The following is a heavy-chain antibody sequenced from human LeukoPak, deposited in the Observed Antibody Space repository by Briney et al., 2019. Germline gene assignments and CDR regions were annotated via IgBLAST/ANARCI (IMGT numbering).Heavy chain of an antibody. CDR3: AKVFGVDFWSGYSEYYFDY. D-gene: IGHD3-3*01. Sequence: GGSLGLSCAASGFTFSSYAMSWVRQAPGKGLEWVSALSGSGGSTYYADSVKGRFTISRDNSKNTLYLQLNSLRAEDTAVYYCAKVFGVDFWSGYSEYYFDYWGQGTLVTVSS. CDR1: GFTFSSYA. J-gene: IGHJ4*02. CDR2: LSGSGGST. V-gene: IGHV3-23*01.